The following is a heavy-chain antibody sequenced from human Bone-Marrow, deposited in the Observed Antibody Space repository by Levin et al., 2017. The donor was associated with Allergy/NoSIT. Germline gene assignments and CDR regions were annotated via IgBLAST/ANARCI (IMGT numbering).Heavy chain of an antibody. V-gene: IGHV3-53*01. J-gene: IGHJ6*04. CDR2: IYSGGAT. D-gene: IGHD3-3*01. CDR1: DFTVGDNY. CDR3: ARAWRLDV. Sequence: PGGSLRLSCAASDFTVGDNYISWVRQAPGEGLEWISVIYSGGATYYADSVRGRFTISRDNSKNTVYLQMNSLRAEDTAVYYCARAWRLDVWGKGTTVTVSS.